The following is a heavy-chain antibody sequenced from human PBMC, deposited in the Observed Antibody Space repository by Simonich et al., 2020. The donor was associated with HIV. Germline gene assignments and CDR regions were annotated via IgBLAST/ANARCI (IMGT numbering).Heavy chain of an antibody. V-gene: IGHV4-34*01. CDR1: GGSLSGHY. Sequence: QVQLQQWGAGLLKPSETLSLTCVVYGGSLSGHYWSWIRQPPGKVLEWIGECNHGENTNYNPHLKRRVAISVEPSKNQFSLNLSSVTAADTAVYYCARSPYYYDISGDLDYWGQGTLVTVSS. J-gene: IGHJ4*02. CDR3: ARSPYYYDISGDLDY. D-gene: IGHD3-22*01. CDR2: CNHGENT.